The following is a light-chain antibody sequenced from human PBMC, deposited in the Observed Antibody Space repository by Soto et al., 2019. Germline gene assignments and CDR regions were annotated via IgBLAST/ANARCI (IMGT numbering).Light chain of an antibody. CDR1: SSNVGGNT. Sequence: QSVLTQPPSASGTPGQRVTISCSGSSSNVGGNTVNWYQHLPGTAPKLVIYSNNQRPSGVPDRFSGSRSGTSASLVISGLQSEDEADYYCAAWDDSLNVYVFGTGSKVTVL. CDR3: AAWDDSLNVYV. CDR2: SNN. V-gene: IGLV1-44*01. J-gene: IGLJ1*01.